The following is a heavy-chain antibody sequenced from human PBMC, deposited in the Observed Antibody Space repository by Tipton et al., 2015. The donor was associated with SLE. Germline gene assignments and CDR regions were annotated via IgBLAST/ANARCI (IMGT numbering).Heavy chain of an antibody. V-gene: IGHV4-34*01. CDR2: IYHSGST. Sequence: LRLSCAVYGGSFSGYYWSWIRQPPGKGLEWIGEIYHSGSTYYNPSLKSRVTISVDRSKNQFSLKLNSVTAADTAVYYCARATPGGIAAAGYYYYMDVWGKGTTVTVSS. CDR3: ARATPGGIAAAGYYYYMDV. D-gene: IGHD6-13*01. J-gene: IGHJ6*03. CDR1: GGSFSGYY.